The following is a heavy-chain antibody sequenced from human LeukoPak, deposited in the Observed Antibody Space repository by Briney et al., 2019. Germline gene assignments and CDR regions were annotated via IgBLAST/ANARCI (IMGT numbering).Heavy chain of an antibody. CDR1: GFTFDDYA. Sequence: GGSLRLSCAASGFTFDDYAMHWVRQAPGKGLEWVSGISWNSGSIGYADSVKGRFTISRDNAKNSLYLQMNSLRAEDMALYYCAKDIGMKAGGYFDYWGQGTLVPVSS. D-gene: IGHD4-23*01. J-gene: IGHJ4*02. CDR3: AKDIGMKAGGYFDY. CDR2: ISWNSGSI. V-gene: IGHV3-9*03.